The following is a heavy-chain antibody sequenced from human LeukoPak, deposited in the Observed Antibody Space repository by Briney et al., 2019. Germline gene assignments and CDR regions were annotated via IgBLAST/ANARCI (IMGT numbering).Heavy chain of an antibody. CDR2: IWYDGSTK. CDR3: ASRMGAAGNDY. CDR1: GFIFSNYA. Sequence: AGGSLRLSCAASGFIFSNYAMHWVREAPGKGLEWVALIWYDGSTKYYADSVKGRFTNSRDNPKTTLYLQMISLRADDTAIYYCASRMGAAGNDYWGQGTVVTVSS. J-gene: IGHJ4*02. V-gene: IGHV3-33*01. D-gene: IGHD6-13*01.